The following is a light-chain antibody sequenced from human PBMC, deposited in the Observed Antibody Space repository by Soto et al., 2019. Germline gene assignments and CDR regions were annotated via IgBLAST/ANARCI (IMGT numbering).Light chain of an antibody. J-gene: IGLJ2*01. V-gene: IGLV1-44*01. CDR1: SSNIGSNT. CDR2: SNN. CDR3: AAWDDNLDVVV. Sequence: QSVLTHPPSASGTPGQTVTISCSGSSSNIGSNTVSWYQQFPGKAPKLLMYSNNQRPSGVPDRYCGSKSGTSASLGISGLQSEDEGDYYCAAWDDNLDVVVFGGGTQLTVL.